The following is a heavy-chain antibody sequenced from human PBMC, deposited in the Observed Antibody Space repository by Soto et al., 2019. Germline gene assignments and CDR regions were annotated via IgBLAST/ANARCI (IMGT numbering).Heavy chain of an antibody. D-gene: IGHD3-22*01. J-gene: IGHJ6*02. CDR1: GFSLSTSGMC. CDR3: ARSEKGSYDSSGYDYYYYGMDV. Sequence: SGPTLVNSTHTLTLTCTFSGFSLSTSGMCLSWIRQPPGKALEWLALIDWDDDKYYSTSLKTRLTISKDTSKNQVVLTMTNMDPVDTATYYCARSEKGSYDSSGYDYYYYGMDVWGQGTTVTVSS. V-gene: IGHV2-70*01. CDR2: IDWDDDK.